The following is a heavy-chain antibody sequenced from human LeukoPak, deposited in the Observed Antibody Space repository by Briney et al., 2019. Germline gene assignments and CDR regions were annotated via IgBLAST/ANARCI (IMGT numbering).Heavy chain of an antibody. V-gene: IGHV4-34*01. J-gene: IGHJ4*02. D-gene: IGHD6-13*01. CDR3: ARSGTYQHSSSYDY. CDR2: IHHSGTT. CDR1: GESFSAYY. Sequence: SSETLSLTCAVYGESFSAYYWNWIRQAPGKRLEWIGEIHHSGTTNYNPSLKSRVNILIDPSKKQFSLKLTSVTAADTAVYYCARSGTYQHSSSYDYWGQGTLVTVSS.